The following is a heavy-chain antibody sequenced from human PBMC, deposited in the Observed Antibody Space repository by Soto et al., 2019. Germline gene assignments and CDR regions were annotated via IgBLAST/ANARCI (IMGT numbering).Heavy chain of an antibody. V-gene: IGHV1-18*01. CDR1: GYTFTSYG. D-gene: IGHD2-2*01. CDR2: ISAYNGNT. CDR3: ARLRGDIVVVPAALDY. Sequence: ASVKVSCKASGYTFTSYGISWVRQAPGQGLEWMGWISAYNGNTNYAQKLQGRVTMTTDTSTSTAYMELRSLRSDDTAVYYCARLRGDIVVVPAALDYWGQGTLVTVSS. J-gene: IGHJ4*02.